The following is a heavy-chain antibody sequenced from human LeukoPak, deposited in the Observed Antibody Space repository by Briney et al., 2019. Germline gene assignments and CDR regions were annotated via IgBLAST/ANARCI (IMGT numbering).Heavy chain of an antibody. CDR2: IIPILGIA. V-gene: IGHV1-69*10. CDR1: GGTFSSYA. D-gene: IGHD4-23*01. CDR3: ARETTVVSLIGNYYYYYGMDV. J-gene: IGHJ6*02. Sequence: ASVKVSCKASGGTFSSYAISWVRQAPGQGLEWMGRIIPILGIANYAQKFQGRVTITADKSTSTAYMELSSLRSEDTAVYYCARETTVVSLIGNYYYYYGMDVWGQGTTVTVSS.